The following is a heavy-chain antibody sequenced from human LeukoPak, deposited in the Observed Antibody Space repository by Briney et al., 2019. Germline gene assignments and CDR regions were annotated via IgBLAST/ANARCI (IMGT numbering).Heavy chain of an antibody. J-gene: IGHJ5*02. CDR1: GFTFSSYA. D-gene: IGHD3-9*01. V-gene: IGHV3-23*01. Sequence: GGSLRLSCAASGFTFSSYAMSWVRQAPGKVLEWVSAISGSGGSTYYADSVKGRFTISRDNSKNTLYLQMNSLRAEDTAVYYCAKVPSYDILTGYLFDPWGQGTLVTVSS. CDR3: AKVPSYDILTGYLFDP. CDR2: ISGSGGST.